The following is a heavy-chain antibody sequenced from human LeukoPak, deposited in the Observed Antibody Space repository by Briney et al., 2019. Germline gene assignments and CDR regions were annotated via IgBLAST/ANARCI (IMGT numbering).Heavy chain of an antibody. V-gene: IGHV1-69*05. CDR1: GGTFSSYA. CDR3: AGRTVDAAMAINYYYYYMDV. D-gene: IGHD5-18*01. CDR2: IIPIFGTA. Sequence: GASVKVSCKASGGTFSSYAISWVRQAPGQGLEWMGGIIPIFGTANYAQKFQGRVTITTDESTSTAYMELSSLRSEDTAVYYCAGRTVDAAMAINYYYYYMDVWGKGTTVTVSS. J-gene: IGHJ6*03.